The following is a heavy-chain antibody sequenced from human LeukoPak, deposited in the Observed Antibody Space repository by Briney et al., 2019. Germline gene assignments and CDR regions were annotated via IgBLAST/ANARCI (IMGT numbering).Heavy chain of an antibody. Sequence: GGSLRLSCAASGFTFSSNTMSWVRQAPGGGLAWVSAIDGSGVTTFYADSVKGRFTISRDNSKNTLFLQMNSLRAEDTAIYYCTKRTPEYSSSWCLEYWGQGTLVTVSS. V-gene: IGHV3-23*01. D-gene: IGHD6-13*01. CDR3: TKRTPEYSSSWCLEY. CDR1: GFTFSSNT. J-gene: IGHJ4*02. CDR2: IDGSGVTT.